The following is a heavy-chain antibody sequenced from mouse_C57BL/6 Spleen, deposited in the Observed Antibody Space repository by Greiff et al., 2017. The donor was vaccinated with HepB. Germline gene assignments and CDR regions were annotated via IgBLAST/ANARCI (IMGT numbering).Heavy chain of an antibody. CDR1: GFTFSSYA. D-gene: IGHD4-1*01. J-gene: IGHJ1*03. Sequence: DVMLVESGGGLVKPGGSLKLSCAASGFTFSSYAMSWVRQTPEKRLEWVATISDGGSYTYYPDNVKGRFTISRDNAKNNLYLQMSHLKSEDTAMYYCARSKLGRYFDVWGTGTTGTVSS. V-gene: IGHV5-4*03. CDR3: ARSKLGRYFDV. CDR2: ISDGGSYT.